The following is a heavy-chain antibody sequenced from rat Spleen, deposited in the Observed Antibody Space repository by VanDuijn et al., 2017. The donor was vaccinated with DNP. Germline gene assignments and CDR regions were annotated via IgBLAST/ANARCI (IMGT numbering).Heavy chain of an antibody. Sequence: EVQLVGSGGGLVQPGRSLKLSCAASGFTFSNYYMAWVRQAPEKGLEWVAAISPSGSRTHYPDSVKGRFTISRDNAQGSLYLQINSLNSEDTATYYCARRSYYFDFWGQGVMVTVSS. CDR3: ARRSYYFDF. CDR1: GFTFSNYY. J-gene: IGHJ2*01. CDR2: ISPSGSRT. V-gene: IGHV5-25*01.